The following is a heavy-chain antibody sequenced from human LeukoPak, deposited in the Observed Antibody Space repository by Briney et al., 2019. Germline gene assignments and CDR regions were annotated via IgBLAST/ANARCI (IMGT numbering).Heavy chain of an antibody. V-gene: IGHV3-48*01. CDR2: ISSSSSTI. D-gene: IGHD4-17*01. CDR3: ATDDYGDYAPDAFDI. Sequence: GGSLRLSCAASGFTFSSYEMNWVRQAPGKGLEWVSYISSSSSTIYYADSVKGRFTISRDNAKNSLYLQMNSLRAEDTAVYYCATDDYGDYAPDAFDIWGQGTMVTVSS. J-gene: IGHJ3*02. CDR1: GFTFSSYE.